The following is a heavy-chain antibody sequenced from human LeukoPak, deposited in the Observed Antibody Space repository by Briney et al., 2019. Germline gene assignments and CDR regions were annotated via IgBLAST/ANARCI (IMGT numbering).Heavy chain of an antibody. CDR1: GFTFSSYA. CDR3: AKGRTLDY. CDR2: ISASGAGT. V-gene: IGHV3-23*01. J-gene: IGHJ4*02. Sequence: GGSLRLSCVVSGFTFSSYAMSWVRQAPGKGLEWVSTISASGAGTYYADSVKGRFTISRDNSKNTLYLQMNSLRAEDTAVYYCAKGRTLDYWGQGTLVTVSS.